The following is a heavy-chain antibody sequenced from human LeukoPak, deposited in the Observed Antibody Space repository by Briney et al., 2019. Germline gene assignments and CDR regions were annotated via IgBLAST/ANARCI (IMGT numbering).Heavy chain of an antibody. Sequence: SETLSLTCTVSGGSISSSSYYWGWIRQPPGKGLEWIGEIYLSGSTNYNPSLKSRVTISVDKSKNQFSLKLSSVTAADTAVYYCARHIETYYDFWSGGNAFDIWGQGTMVTVSS. J-gene: IGHJ3*02. CDR3: ARHIETYYDFWSGGNAFDI. D-gene: IGHD3-3*01. CDR1: GGSISSSSYY. CDR2: IYLSGST. V-gene: IGHV4-39*01.